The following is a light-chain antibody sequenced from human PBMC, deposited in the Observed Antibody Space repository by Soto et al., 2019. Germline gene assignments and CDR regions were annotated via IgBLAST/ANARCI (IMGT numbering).Light chain of an antibody. Sequence: EIVRTQSPATLSVSPGERATLSCRASQSVSSNLAWYQQKPCQAHRLLIYGASTRATGIPARFSGSGSGTEFTLTISSLQSEDLAVYYCQQYKNWPTWTFGQGTKVDIK. V-gene: IGKV3-15*01. J-gene: IGKJ1*01. CDR2: GAS. CDR3: QQYKNWPTWT. CDR1: QSVSSN.